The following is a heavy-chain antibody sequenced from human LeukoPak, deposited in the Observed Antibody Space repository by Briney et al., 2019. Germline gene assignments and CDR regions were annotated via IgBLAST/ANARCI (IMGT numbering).Heavy chain of an antibody. Sequence: WESLSLTCTVSGDSINTDHYWSWIRQTPGKGLEWIGYIYSRGTTHYNPSLTGRVTISLDTSKNQFSLNLRSVTAADTALYYCARYYLGWLDPWGQGTLVSASS. V-gene: IGHV4-59*11. CDR3: ARYYLGWLDP. CDR2: IYSRGTT. CDR1: GDSINTDHY. D-gene: IGHD3-10*01. J-gene: IGHJ5*02.